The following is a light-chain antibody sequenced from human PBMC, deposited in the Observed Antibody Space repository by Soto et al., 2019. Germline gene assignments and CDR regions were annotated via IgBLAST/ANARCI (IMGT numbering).Light chain of an antibody. V-gene: IGKV1-5*03. CDR1: QSLDRDY. J-gene: IGKJ1*01. Sequence: IQMTQSPSTLSASLGDRVTMTCRASQSLDRDYLAWYQQKPGKAPKLLIYKASTLESGVPSRFSGGGSGTAFSLTINSLQSDDFATYYCHQYDSYPRTFGQGTKV. CDR2: KAS. CDR3: HQYDSYPRT.